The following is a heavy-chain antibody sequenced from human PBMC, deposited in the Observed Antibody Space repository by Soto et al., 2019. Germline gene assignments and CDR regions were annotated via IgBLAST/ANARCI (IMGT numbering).Heavy chain of an antibody. CDR2: IYYSGST. Sequence: SETLSLTCTVSGGSISSSSYYWGWIRQPPGKGLEWIGSIYYSGSTYYNPSLKSRVTISVDTSKTQFSLKLSSVTAADTAVYYCAVGSSGYQNYWGQGTLVTVSS. CDR1: GGSISSSSYY. J-gene: IGHJ4*02. D-gene: IGHD3-22*01. CDR3: AVGSSGYQNY. V-gene: IGHV4-39*01.